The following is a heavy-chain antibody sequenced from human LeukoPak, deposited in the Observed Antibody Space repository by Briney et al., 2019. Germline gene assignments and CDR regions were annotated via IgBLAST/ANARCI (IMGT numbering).Heavy chain of an antibody. D-gene: IGHD5-24*01. V-gene: IGHV1-2*02. CDR2: INPNSGGT. Sequence: ASVKVSCKASGYTFTGYYMHWVRQAPGQGLEWMGWINPNSGGTNYAQKFQGRVTMTRDTSISTAYMELSRLRSDDTAIYYCAGGGGNAYRGWFDPWGQGTLVIVSS. CDR3: AGGGGNAYRGWFDP. CDR1: GYTFTGYY. J-gene: IGHJ5*02.